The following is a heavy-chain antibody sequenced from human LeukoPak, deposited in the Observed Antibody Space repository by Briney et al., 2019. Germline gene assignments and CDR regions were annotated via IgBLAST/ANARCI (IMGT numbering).Heavy chain of an antibody. Sequence: GASVKVSCKASGYTFTRNGISWVRQAPGQGLEWMGWISPYNGNTNYAHKPQGTVTMTTKTYTSTAYMELSSLRSEDTAVYYCARGARRISSSWYPHIERGYYFDYWGQGTLVTVSS. D-gene: IGHD6-13*01. CDR3: ARGARRISSSWYPHIERGYYFDY. V-gene: IGHV1-18*01. CDR2: ISPYNGNT. CDR1: GYTFTRNG. J-gene: IGHJ4*02.